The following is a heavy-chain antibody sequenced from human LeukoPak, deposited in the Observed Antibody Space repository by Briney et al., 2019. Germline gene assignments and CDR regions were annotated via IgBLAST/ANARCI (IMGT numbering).Heavy chain of an antibody. CDR1: GGSISSYY. V-gene: IGHV4-59*01. D-gene: IGHD1-26*01. CDR3: ARVGRESYELDY. Sequence: SETLSLTCTVSGGSISSYYWSWIRQPPGKGLGWIGYIYYSGSTNYNPSLKSRVTISVDTSKNQFSLKLSSVTAADTAVYYCARVGRESYELDYWGQGTLVNVSS. J-gene: IGHJ4*02. CDR2: IYYSGST.